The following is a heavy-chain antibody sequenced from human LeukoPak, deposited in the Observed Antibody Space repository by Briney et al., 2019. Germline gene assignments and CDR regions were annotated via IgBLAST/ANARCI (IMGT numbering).Heavy chain of an antibody. D-gene: IGHD2-2*03. Sequence: KSSETLSLTCGVYGGSLSGYYWSWIRQPPGKGLEWIGEINYSGGANYIPSLKNRVTISLDMSKNQFSLKLFSVTAADTAIFYCARLSLRWIVGPEGAFDYWGPGTLVTVSS. V-gene: IGHV4-34*01. CDR2: INYSGGA. CDR1: GGSLSGYY. J-gene: IGHJ4*02. CDR3: ARLSLRWIVGPEGAFDY.